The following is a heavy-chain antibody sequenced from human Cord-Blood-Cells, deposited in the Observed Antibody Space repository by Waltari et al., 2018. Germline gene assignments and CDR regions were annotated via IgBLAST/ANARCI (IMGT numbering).Heavy chain of an antibody. Sequence: DAVKGRFTISRDNSKNTLYLQMNSRRAEDTAVYYCAKEGPVLRFLEWLSVDYWGQGTLVTVSS. CDR3: AKEGPVLRFLEWLSVDY. D-gene: IGHD3-3*01. V-gene: IGHV3-23*01. J-gene: IGHJ4*02.